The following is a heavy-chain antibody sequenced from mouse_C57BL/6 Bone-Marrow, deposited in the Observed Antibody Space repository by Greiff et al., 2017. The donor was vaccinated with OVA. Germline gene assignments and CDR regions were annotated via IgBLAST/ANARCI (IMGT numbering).Heavy chain of an antibody. Sequence: EVMLVESGGGLVQPGGSLSLSCAASGFTFTDYYMSWVRQPPGKALEWLGFIRNKANGYTTEYSASVKGRFTISRDNSQSILYLQMNALRAEDSATYYCASYGHDGYFYAMDYWGQGTSVTVSS. CDR1: GFTFTDYY. V-gene: IGHV7-3*01. CDR2: IRNKANGYTT. J-gene: IGHJ4*01. D-gene: IGHD2-3*01. CDR3: ASYGHDGYFYAMDY.